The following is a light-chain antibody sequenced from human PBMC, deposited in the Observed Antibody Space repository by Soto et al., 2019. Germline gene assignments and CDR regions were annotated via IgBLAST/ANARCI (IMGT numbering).Light chain of an antibody. Sequence: EIVLTHSPVTLSLSPCERATLSFRASQSLSDTLAWYQQKPGQAPRLLIYGASTRAAGIPARFSGSGSGTEFTLTISSLQSEDFAVYFCQQYNKWPITFGQGTRLEIK. CDR1: QSLSDT. V-gene: IGKV3-15*01. CDR3: QQYNKWPIT. CDR2: GAS. J-gene: IGKJ5*01.